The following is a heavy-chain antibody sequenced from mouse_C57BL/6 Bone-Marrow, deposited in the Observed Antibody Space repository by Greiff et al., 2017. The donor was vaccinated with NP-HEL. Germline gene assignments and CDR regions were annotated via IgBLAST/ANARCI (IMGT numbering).Heavy chain of an antibody. J-gene: IGHJ4*01. CDR2: ISYDGSN. CDR3: ARAKGAMDY. CDR1: GYSITSGYY. Sequence: EVKLQESGPGLVKPSQSLSLTCSVTGYSITSGYYWNWIRQFPGNKLEWMGYISYDGSNNYNPSLKNRISITRDTSKNQFFLKLNSVTTEDTATYYCARAKGAMDYWGQGTSVTVSS. V-gene: IGHV3-6*01.